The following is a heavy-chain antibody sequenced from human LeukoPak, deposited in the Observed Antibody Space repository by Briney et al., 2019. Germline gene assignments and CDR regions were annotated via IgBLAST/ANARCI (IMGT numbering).Heavy chain of an antibody. V-gene: IGHV1-2*06. J-gene: IGHJ6*03. CDR3: ARGATPYYYYMDV. CDR1: GYTFTGYY. D-gene: IGHD1-26*01. CDR2: INPNSGGT. Sequence: ASVKVSCKASGYTFTGYYMHWVRQAPGQGLEWMGRINPNSGGTNHAQKFQGRVTMTRDTSISTAYMELSRLRSDDTAVYYCARGATPYYYYMDVWGKGTTVTVSS.